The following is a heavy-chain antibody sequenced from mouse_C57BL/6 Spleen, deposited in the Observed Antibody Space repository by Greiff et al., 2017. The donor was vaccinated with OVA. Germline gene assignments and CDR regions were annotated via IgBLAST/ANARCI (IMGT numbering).Heavy chain of an antibody. CDR2: INPSNGGT. J-gene: IGHJ3*01. D-gene: IGHD2-1*01. V-gene: IGHV1-53*01. CDR3: ARHYGNSAWFAY. CDR1: GYTFTSYW. Sequence: QVQLQQPGTELVKPGASVKLSCKASGYTFTSYWMHWVKQRPGQGLEWIGNINPSNGGTNYNEKFKSKSTLTVDKSSSTAYMQLSSLTSEDSAVYDCARHYGNSAWFAYWGQGTLGTVSA.